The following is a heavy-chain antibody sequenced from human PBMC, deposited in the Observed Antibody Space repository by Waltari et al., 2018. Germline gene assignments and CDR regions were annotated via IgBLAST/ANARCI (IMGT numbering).Heavy chain of an antibody. CDR1: GGSFSGYY. CDR2: INHSGST. J-gene: IGHJ3*02. V-gene: IGHV4-34*01. D-gene: IGHD5-12*01. CDR3: ARGHPENTSGYAINAFDI. Sequence: QVQLQQWGAGLLKPSETLSLTCAVYGGSFSGYYWSWIRQPPGKGLEWIGEINHSGSTNYNPSLKSRVTISVDTSKNQFSRKLLSVTAADTAVYYCARGHPENTSGYAINAFDIWGQGTMVTVSS.